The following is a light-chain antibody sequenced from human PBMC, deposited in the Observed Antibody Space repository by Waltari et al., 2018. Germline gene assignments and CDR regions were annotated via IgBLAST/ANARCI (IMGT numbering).Light chain of an antibody. CDR3: QQRSNGLT. Sequence: EIVLTQSPATPSLSPGERATLSCRASQSGSVYLAWYQQKPGQAPRLLIFDASSRAIGIPARFSGSGSGTDFTLTISSLEPEDFAVYYCQQRSNGLTFGGGTRVEIK. CDR2: DAS. J-gene: IGKJ4*01. V-gene: IGKV3-11*01. CDR1: QSGSVY.